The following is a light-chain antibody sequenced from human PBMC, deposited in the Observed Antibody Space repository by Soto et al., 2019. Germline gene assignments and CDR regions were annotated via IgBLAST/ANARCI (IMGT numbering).Light chain of an antibody. CDR2: SNA. J-gene: IGLJ1*01. CDR1: SSNIGAGYD. Sequence: QPVLTQPPSVSGAPGQRVTISCTGSSSNIGAGYDVHWYQHLPGTAPKLLIYSNANRPSGVPDRFSGSSSATSASLAITGLQAEDEADYYCQSYDSGLSGFVFGSGTKLTVL. V-gene: IGLV1-40*01. CDR3: QSYDSGLSGFV.